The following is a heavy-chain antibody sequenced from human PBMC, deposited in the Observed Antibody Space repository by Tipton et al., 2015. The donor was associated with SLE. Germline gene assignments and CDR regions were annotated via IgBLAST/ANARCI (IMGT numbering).Heavy chain of an antibody. D-gene: IGHD6-13*01. CDR1: GGSISSYY. Sequence: TLSLTCAVYGGSISSYYWSWIRQPAGKGLEWIGYIYTSGSTNYNPSLKSRVTISVDTSKNQFSLKLSSVTAADTAVYYCARGIAAAVNWFDPWGQGTLVTVSS. CDR3: ARGIAAAVNWFDP. J-gene: IGHJ5*02. V-gene: IGHV4-4*08. CDR2: IYTSGST.